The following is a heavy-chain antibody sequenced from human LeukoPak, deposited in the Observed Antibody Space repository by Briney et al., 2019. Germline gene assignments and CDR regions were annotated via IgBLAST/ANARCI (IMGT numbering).Heavy chain of an antibody. J-gene: IGHJ6*02. CDR3: ARELFVGSRDGMDV. CDR1: GFTFSSYA. V-gene: IGHV3-30-3*01. CDR2: ISYDGSNK. Sequence: PGKSLRLSCAASGFTFSSYAMHWVRQAPGKGLEWVAVISYDGSNKYYADSVKGRFTISRDNSKNTLYLQMNSLRAEDTAVYYCARELFVGSRDGMDVWGQGTTVTVSS. D-gene: IGHD2-21*01.